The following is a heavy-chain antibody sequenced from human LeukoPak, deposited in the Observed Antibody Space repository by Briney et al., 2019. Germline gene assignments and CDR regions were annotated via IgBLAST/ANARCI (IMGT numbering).Heavy chain of an antibody. CDR2: IKSKTDGGTT. Sequence: GGSLRLSCAASGFTFSNAWMSWVRQAPGNGLEWVGRIKSKTDGGTTDYAAPVKGRFTISRDDSKNTLYLQMNSLKTEDTAVYYCTSVHPRYSSSSRGSYYYYYGMDVWGQGTTVTVSS. J-gene: IGHJ6*02. CDR1: GFTFSNAW. CDR3: TSVHPRYSSSSRGSYYYYYGMDV. D-gene: IGHD6-13*01. V-gene: IGHV3-15*01.